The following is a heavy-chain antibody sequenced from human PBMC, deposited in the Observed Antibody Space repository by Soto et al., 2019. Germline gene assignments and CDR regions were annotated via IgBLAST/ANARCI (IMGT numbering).Heavy chain of an antibody. V-gene: IGHV3-23*01. D-gene: IGHD1-26*01. CDR1: GFTFSNYA. Sequence: SLRLSCAASGFTFSNYAMSWIRQAPGKGLEWVSTIRETGNTYYADSVRGRFATSRDNSENTLYLQMSSLRAEDTAVYYCAKQQMGVIRALDYWGQGTLVTVSS. CDR3: AKQQMGVIRALDY. J-gene: IGHJ4*02. CDR2: IRETGNT.